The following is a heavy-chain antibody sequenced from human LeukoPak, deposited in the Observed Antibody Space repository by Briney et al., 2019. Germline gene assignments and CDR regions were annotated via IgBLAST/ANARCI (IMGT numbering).Heavy chain of an antibody. V-gene: IGHV4-31*03. CDR2: IYYIGNT. J-gene: IGHJ3*02. CDR1: GGSISSGGYY. Sequence: SETLSLTCTVSGGSISSGGYYWSWIRQHPGKGLEWIGYIYYIGNTYYNPSLKGRLTMSVDTSKDQFSLKLSSVTAADTAVYCCARDRNGVVNAFDIWGQGTMVTVSS. CDR3: ARDRNGVVNAFDI. D-gene: IGHD2-8*01.